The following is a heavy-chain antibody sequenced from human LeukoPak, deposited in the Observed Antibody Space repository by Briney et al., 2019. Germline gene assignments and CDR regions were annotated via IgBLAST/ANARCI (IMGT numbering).Heavy chain of an antibody. D-gene: IGHD1-26*01. CDR2: IKLDGSEK. CDR1: GFTFGKYW. J-gene: IGHJ4*02. V-gene: IGHV3-7*03. Sequence: QAGGSLRLSCVASGFTFGKYWMSWVRQAPGKGLEWVANIKLDGSEKNYVDSVKGRFTISRDDSRNTLYLQMNSLRGDDTAVYYCAKDVGKWESLHFFDYWGQGTLVTVSS. CDR3: AKDVGKWESLHFFDY.